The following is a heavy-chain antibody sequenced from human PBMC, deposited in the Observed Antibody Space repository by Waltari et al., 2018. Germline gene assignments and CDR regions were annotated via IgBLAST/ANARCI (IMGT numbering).Heavy chain of an antibody. CDR1: GGSISSYY. V-gene: IGHV4-59*01. CDR2: IYYSGST. Sequence: QVQLQESGPGLVKPSETLSLTCTVPGGSISSYYCSWLRPPPGQGLEGFGYIYYSGSTNYNPSLKSRVTISVDTSKNQFSLKLSSVTAADTAVYYCARGVYYGSGSYYDWFDPWGQGTLVTVSS. CDR3: ARGVYYGSGSYYDWFDP. J-gene: IGHJ5*02. D-gene: IGHD3-10*01.